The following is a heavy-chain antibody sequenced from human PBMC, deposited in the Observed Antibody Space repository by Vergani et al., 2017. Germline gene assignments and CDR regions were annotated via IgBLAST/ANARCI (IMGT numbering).Heavy chain of an antibody. J-gene: IGHJ4*02. V-gene: IGHV4-59*01. CDR1: GCSISSYY. CDR2: IYYSGST. Sequence: QVQLQESGPGLVKPSETLSLTCTVSGCSISSYYWIWFRQPPGKGLEWIGYIYYSGSTNYNPSLKSRVTISVDTSKNQFSLKLSSVTAADTAVYYCARDASYGSGSLIDYWGQATLVTVSS. D-gene: IGHD3-10*01. CDR3: ARDASYGSGSLIDY.